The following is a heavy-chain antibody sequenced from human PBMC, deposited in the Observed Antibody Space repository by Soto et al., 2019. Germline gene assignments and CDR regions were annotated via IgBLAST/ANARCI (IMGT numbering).Heavy chain of an antibody. Sequence: PSETLSLTCTVSGGSIGSGGYYWSWIRQHPGKGLEWIGYIYYSGSTYYNPSLKSRVTISVDTSKNQFSLKLSSVTAADTAVYYCARVGNGNYVSYYYYGLEVWGQGTKVSVAS. CDR2: IYYSGST. D-gene: IGHD1-7*01. CDR3: ARVGNGNYVSYYYYGLEV. V-gene: IGHV4-31*03. CDR1: GGSIGSGGYY. J-gene: IGHJ6*02.